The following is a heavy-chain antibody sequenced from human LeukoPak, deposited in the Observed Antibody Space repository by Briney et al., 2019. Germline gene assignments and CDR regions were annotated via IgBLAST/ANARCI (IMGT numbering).Heavy chain of an antibody. V-gene: IGHV3-21*01. Sequence: GGSLRLSCAASGFTFSSYSMNWVRQAPGKGLEWVSSISSSSSYIYYADSVKGRFTISRDNAKNSLYLQMNSLRAEDTAVYYCAREGYCTNGVCYLGWPSPTRTSGVDYWGQGTLVTVSS. CDR1: GFTFSSYS. J-gene: IGHJ4*02. D-gene: IGHD2-8*01. CDR3: AREGYCTNGVCYLGWPSPTRTSGVDY. CDR2: ISSSSSYI.